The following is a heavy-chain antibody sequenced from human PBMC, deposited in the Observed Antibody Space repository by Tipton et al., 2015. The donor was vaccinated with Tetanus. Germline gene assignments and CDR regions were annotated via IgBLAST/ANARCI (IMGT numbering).Heavy chain of an antibody. CDR3: ARDQIVEQATRDHDYGVDV. Sequence: GLVKPSETLSLTCTVSGGSFSLYYWNWVRQAPGKGLEWVSSISSGSTYIYYADSVKGRFTISRDNAKNSLYLLMDSLRAEDTTVYYCARDQIVEQATRDHDYGVDVWGQGTTVTVSS. V-gene: IGHV3-21*01. CDR1: GGSFSLYY. D-gene: IGHD3-22*01. J-gene: IGHJ6*02. CDR2: ISSGSTYI.